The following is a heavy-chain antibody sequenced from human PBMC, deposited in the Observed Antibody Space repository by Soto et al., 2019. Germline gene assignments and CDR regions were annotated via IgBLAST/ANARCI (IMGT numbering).Heavy chain of an antibody. CDR1: GYTFTSYG. CDR2: ISAYNGNT. D-gene: IGHD6-6*01. CDR3: ARELKRAARLPGFDY. Sequence: QVQLVQSGAEVKKPGASVKVSCKASGYTFTSYGISWVRQAPGQGLEWMGWISAYNGNTNYAQKLQGRVTMTTDTSTSTAYKELRSLRSDDTAVYYCARELKRAARLPGFDYWGQGTLVTVSS. J-gene: IGHJ4*02. V-gene: IGHV1-18*01.